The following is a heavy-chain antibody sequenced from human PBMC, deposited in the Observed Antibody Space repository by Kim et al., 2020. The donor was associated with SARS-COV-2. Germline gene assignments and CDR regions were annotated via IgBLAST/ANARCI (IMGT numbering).Heavy chain of an antibody. CDR1: GFTFSGYW. D-gene: IGHD3-10*01. V-gene: IGHV3-74*01. CDR3: ARGVASGSYAGVNYGLDV. J-gene: IGHJ6*01. Sequence: GGSLRLSCAASGFTFSGYWMHWVRQPPGKGLVWVSRISTDGSDKDYADSVRGRFTISSDNAKNTLYLQMSSLRVEDTALYFCARGVASGSYAGVNYGLDV. CDR2: ISTDGSDK.